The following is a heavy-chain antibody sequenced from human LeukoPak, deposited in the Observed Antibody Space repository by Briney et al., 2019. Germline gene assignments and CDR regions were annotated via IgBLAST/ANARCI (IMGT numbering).Heavy chain of an antibody. CDR2: TYHRSKWHY. V-gene: IGHV6-1*01. CDR1: GDSVPSNSAA. J-gene: IGHJ5*02. D-gene: IGHD6-19*01. Sequence: SQTLSLTCAISGDSVPSNSAAWNWIRQSPSRGLEWLGRTYHRSKWHYDYAVSVKGRITINPDTSKNQFSLPLNSVTPEDTAVYYCARVVRPAVAGSDWFDPWGQGTLVTVSS. CDR3: ARVVRPAVAGSDWFDP.